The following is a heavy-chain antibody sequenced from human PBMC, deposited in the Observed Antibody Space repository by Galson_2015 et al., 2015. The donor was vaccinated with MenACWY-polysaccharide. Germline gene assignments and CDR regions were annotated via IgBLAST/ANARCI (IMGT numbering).Heavy chain of an antibody. V-gene: IGHV3-48*01. Sequence: SLRLSCAASGFTFSSYSMNWVRQAPGTGLAWVSYFSSSSSTIYYADSVKGRFTISRDNAKNSLYLQMNSLRAEDTAVYDCARDSTVTPYYYYGMDVWGQGTTVPASS. J-gene: IGHJ6*02. CDR1: GFTFSSYS. CDR2: FSSSSSTI. D-gene: IGHD4-17*01. CDR3: ARDSTVTPYYYYGMDV.